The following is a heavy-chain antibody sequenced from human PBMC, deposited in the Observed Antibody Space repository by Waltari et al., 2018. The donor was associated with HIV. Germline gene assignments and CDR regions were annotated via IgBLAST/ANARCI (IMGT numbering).Heavy chain of an antibody. J-gene: IGHJ4*02. CDR2: IYYSGST. CDR1: GGSISSYY. D-gene: IGHD3-10*01. Sequence: QVQLQESGPGLVKPSETLSLTCPVSGGSISSYYWRWIRQPPGKGLEWIGYIYYSGSTNYNPSLKSRVTISVDTSKNQFSLKLSSVTAADTAVYYCARVLVRGVQFDYWGQGTLVTVSS. V-gene: IGHV4-59*01. CDR3: ARVLVRGVQFDY.